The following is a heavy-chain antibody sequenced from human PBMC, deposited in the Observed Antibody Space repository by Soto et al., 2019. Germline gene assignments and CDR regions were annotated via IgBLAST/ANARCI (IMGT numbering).Heavy chain of an antibody. D-gene: IGHD5-12*01. V-gene: IGHV1-3*01. Sequence: ASVKVSCKASGYTFTSYAMHWVRQAPGQRLEWMGWINAGNGNTKYSQNFQGRVTITRDTSASTAYMELSSLRSEDTAVYYCAREGYSGYDSPYYMDVWGKGTTVTVFS. J-gene: IGHJ6*03. CDR2: INAGNGNT. CDR3: AREGYSGYDSPYYMDV. CDR1: GYTFTSYA.